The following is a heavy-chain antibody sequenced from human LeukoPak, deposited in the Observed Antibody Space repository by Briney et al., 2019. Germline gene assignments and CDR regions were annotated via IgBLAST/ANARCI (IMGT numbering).Heavy chain of an antibody. J-gene: IGHJ3*02. V-gene: IGHV1-45*02. Sequence: EASVKASCKATGYTFTYRYLHWVRQAPGQALAWMGWITPFNGNTNYAQKFQDRVTITRDRSMSTAYMELSGLRSEDTAMYYCARSAIHIAAGAFDIWGQGTMVTVSS. CDR1: GYTFTYRY. D-gene: IGHD6-13*01. CDR3: ARSAIHIAAGAFDI. CDR2: ITPFNGNT.